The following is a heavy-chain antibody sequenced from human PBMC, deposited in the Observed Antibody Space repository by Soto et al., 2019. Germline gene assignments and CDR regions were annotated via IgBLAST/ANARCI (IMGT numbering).Heavy chain of an antibody. CDR3: ARARSSVPSRRGIGYFGMHV. V-gene: IGHV4-34*01. CDR2: INHSGIT. CDR1: GGSFSGYY. J-gene: IGHJ6*02. D-gene: IGHD2-2*03. Sequence: QVQLQQWGAGLLKPSETLSLTCVVNGGSFSGYYWSWVRLPPGKGLEWIGEINHSGITDSNPSLKTRVTISVDGSREQFSLNLTSVTAADTAVYFCARARSSVPSRRGIGYFGMHVWGPGTTVTVSS.